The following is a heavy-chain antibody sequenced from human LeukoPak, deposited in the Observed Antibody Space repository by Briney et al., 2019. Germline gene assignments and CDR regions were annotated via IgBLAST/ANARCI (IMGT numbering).Heavy chain of an antibody. D-gene: IGHD4-17*01. V-gene: IGHV3-23*01. CDR1: GFTFSSYS. Sequence: GGSLRLSCAASGFTFSSYSMNWVRQAPGKGLEWVSAISGSGGSTYYADSVKGRFTISRDNSKNTLYLQMNSLRAEDTAVYYCAKDEDRPYGSFDPWGQGTLVTVSS. CDR2: ISGSGGST. CDR3: AKDEDRPYGSFDP. J-gene: IGHJ5*02.